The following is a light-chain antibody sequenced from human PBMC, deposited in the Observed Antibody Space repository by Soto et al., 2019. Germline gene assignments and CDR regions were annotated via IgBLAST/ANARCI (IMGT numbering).Light chain of an antibody. CDR3: QQRHTWPTT. CDR1: QFINTY. CDR2: EAS. Sequence: EIVLTQSPATLSLSPGERATLSCRASQFINTYVAWYQHRPGQGPRLLIYEASKRATGIPVRFSGSGSGTDFTLTISSLEPEDFGIDYCQQRHTWPTTFGGGAKVEI. V-gene: IGKV3-11*01. J-gene: IGKJ4*01.